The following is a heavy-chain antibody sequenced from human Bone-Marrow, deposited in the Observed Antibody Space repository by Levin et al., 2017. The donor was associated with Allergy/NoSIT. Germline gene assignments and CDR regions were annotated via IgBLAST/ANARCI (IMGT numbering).Heavy chain of an antibody. CDR3: ARRWSARNWFDP. Sequence: ASVKVSCKTSGYRFTDYDLHWVRQAPGQGLEWMGWINPKRDVTNYAQNFQGRVTMTRVTSNNTAYLELNRLTSDDTAIYYCARRWSARNWFDPWGKGTLVTVSS. V-gene: IGHV1-2*02. D-gene: IGHD1-1*01. J-gene: IGHJ5*02. CDR2: INPKRDVT. CDR1: GYRFTDYD.